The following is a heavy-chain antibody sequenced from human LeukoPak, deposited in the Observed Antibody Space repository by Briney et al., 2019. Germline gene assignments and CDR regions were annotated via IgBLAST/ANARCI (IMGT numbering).Heavy chain of an antibody. D-gene: IGHD3-22*01. CDR1: GCSFTSYW. CDR2: IYPGDSDT. J-gene: IGHJ4*02. CDR3: ARRYYYDSRGYSYFDY. V-gene: IGHV5-51*01. Sequence: GESLKISCKGSGCSFTSYWIGWVRQMPGKGLEWMGIIYPGDSDTRYSPSFQGQVTISADKSISTAYLQWSSLEASDTAMYYCARRYYYDSRGYSYFDYWGQGTLVTVSS.